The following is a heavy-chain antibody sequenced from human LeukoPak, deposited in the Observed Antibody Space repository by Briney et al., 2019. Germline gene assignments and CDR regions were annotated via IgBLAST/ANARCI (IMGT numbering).Heavy chain of an antibody. D-gene: IGHD3-22*01. CDR2: IKSKTDGGTT. Sequence: PGGSLRLSCAASGFTFSNAWMSWVRQAPRKGLEWVGRIKSKTDGGTTACAAPVKGRFTISRDDSKNTLYLQMNSLKTADTAVYYCTTEGPMIVVVISDAFDIWGQGTMVTVSS. J-gene: IGHJ3*02. CDR1: GFTFSNAW. CDR3: TTEGPMIVVVISDAFDI. V-gene: IGHV3-15*01.